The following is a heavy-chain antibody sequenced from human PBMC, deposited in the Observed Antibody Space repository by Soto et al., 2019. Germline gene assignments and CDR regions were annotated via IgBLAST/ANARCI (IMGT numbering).Heavy chain of an antibody. J-gene: IGHJ5*02. CDR1: GYTFTSYA. CDR2: INAGNGNT. D-gene: IGHD3-16*01. V-gene: IGHV1-3*01. CDR3: ARGYGGPIGWFEP. Sequence: QVQLVQSGAEVKKPGASVKVSCKASGYTFTSYAMHWVRQAPGQRLEWMGWINAGNGNTKYSQKFQGRVTITRDTSASTTYMELSSLRSEDTAVYYCARGYGGPIGWFEPWGQGTLVTVSS.